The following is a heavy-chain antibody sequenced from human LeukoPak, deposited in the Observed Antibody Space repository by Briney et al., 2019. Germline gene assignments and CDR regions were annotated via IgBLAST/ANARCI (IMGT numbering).Heavy chain of an antibody. D-gene: IGHD4-17*01. CDR3: AKGNGDFSHFYNGMDV. Sequence: PGGSLRLSCAASGFTFSSYSMNWVRQAPGRGLEWVSLISGDGVATYYGASLKGRFTISRDNSKNSLYLQMNSLRVEDTALYYCAKGNGDFSHFYNGMDVWGRGTTVTVSS. V-gene: IGHV3-43*02. CDR1: GFTFSSYS. CDR2: ISGDGVAT. J-gene: IGHJ6*02.